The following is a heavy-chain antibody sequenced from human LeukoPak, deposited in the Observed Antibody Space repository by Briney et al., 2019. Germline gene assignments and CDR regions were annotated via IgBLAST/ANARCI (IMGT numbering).Heavy chain of an antibody. CDR3: AKDPRARGYMPPGTPDY. V-gene: IGHV3-23*01. Sequence: PGGSLRLSCAASGFTFSSYAMSWVRQAPGKGLEWVSAISGSGGSTYYADSVKGRFTISRDNSKNTLYLQMNSLRAEDTAVYYCAKDPRARGYMPPGTPDYWGQGTLVTVSS. J-gene: IGHJ4*02. CDR2: ISGSGGST. D-gene: IGHD2-2*01. CDR1: GFTFSSYA.